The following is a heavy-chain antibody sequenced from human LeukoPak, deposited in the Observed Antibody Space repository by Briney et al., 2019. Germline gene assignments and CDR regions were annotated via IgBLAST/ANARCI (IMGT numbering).Heavy chain of an antibody. CDR2: INPSVGST. CDR1: GYTFTSYY. CDR3: ARELPTAALGVFDL. J-gene: IGHJ3*01. Sequence: GASVKVSCKASGYTFTSYYVHWVRQAPGQGLEWLGKINPSVGSTTYTQKVQGRISVSRDTSTSTVSMELRSLRSDDTAIYYCARELPTAALGVFDLWGQGTTVTVSS. D-gene: IGHD4-17*01. V-gene: IGHV1-46*01.